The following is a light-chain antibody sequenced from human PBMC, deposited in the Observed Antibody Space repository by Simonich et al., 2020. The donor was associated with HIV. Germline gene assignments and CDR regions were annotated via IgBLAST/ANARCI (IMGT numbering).Light chain of an antibody. CDR2: WAP. V-gene: IGKV4-1*01. Sequence: DIVMTQSPDSLAVSLGERATINCKSSRSVLYSSNNKNYLAWYQQKPGQPPKLLIYWAPTRESGVPDRFSASGSGTDFTLTISSLQAEDVAVYYCQQYYSTPPTFGHGTKVEIK. J-gene: IGKJ1*01. CDR3: QQYYSTPPT. CDR1: RSVLYSSNNKNY.